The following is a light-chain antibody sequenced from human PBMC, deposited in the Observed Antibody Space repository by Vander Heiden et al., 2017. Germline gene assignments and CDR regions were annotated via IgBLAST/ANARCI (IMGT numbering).Light chain of an antibody. CDR2: AAS. V-gene: IGKV1-39*01. CDR1: QSISSY. CDR3: QQSDGTPRT. J-gene: IGKJ3*01. Sequence: DIQMTQSPSSLSASVGDRVTITCRASQSISSYLNWYQQKPGKAPKLLIYAASSLQSGVPSRFSRSGSGTDFTLTMSILQPEDFATYYCQQSDGTPRTFGPGTKVDI.